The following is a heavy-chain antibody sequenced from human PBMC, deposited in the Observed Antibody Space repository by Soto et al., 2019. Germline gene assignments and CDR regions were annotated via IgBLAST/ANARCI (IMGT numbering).Heavy chain of an antibody. CDR1: GGSFSDYY. J-gene: IGHJ4*02. CDR2: INHSGNT. Sequence: QVQLQQRGAGLLKPSETLSLTCAVYGGSFSDYYLHWIRQPPGKGLEWIGEINHSGNTNYNPSLKSRVTISVDTSDNQFALKLTSVTAADTAVYYCARGSSDGYTNYWGQGTLVTVSS. V-gene: IGHV4-34*01. D-gene: IGHD5-12*01. CDR3: ARGSSDGYTNY.